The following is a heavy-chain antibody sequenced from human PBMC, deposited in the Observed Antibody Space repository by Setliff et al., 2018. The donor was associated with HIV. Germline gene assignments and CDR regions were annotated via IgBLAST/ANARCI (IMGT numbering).Heavy chain of an antibody. Sequence: ASVKVSCKASGYTFSTYGISWVRQAPGQGLEWMGWITPYNNNTQYTQHLQGRVTITTDTYTRTADLDLRSLRSDDTAVYYCAGLIKPYDFWSGYYGAYYYYMDVWGTGTTVTVSS. D-gene: IGHD3-3*01. V-gene: IGHV1-18*01. CDR2: ITPYNNNT. CDR3: AGLIKPYDFWSGYYGAYYYYMDV. J-gene: IGHJ6*03. CDR1: GYTFSTYG.